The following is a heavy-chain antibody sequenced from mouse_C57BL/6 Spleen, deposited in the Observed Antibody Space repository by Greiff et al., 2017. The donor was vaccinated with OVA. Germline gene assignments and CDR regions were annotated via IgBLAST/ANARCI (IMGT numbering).Heavy chain of an antibody. Sequence: QVQLQQSGAELVMPGASVKLSCKASGYTFTSYWMHWVKQRPGQGLEWIGEIDPSDSYTNYNQKFKGKSTLTVDKSSSTAYMQLSSLTSEDSAVYYCARRGALYYAIDYWGQGTSVTVSS. CDR1: GYTFTSYW. V-gene: IGHV1-69*01. CDR3: ARRGALYYAIDY. J-gene: IGHJ4*01. CDR2: IDPSDSYT.